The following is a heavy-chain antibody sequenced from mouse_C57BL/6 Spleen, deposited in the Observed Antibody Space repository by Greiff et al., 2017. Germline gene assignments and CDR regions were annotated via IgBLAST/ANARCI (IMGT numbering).Heavy chain of an antibody. CDR2: ISDGGSYT. Sequence: EVKVVESGGGLVKPGGSLKLSCAASGFTFSSYAMSWVRQTPEKRLEWVATISDGGSYTYYPDNVKGRFTISRDNAKKNLYLQMSHLKSEDTAMYYCASDRTGPYYFDDWGQGTTLTVSS. J-gene: IGHJ2*01. CDR3: ASDRTGPYYFDD. D-gene: IGHD4-1*01. V-gene: IGHV5-4*03. CDR1: GFTFSSYA.